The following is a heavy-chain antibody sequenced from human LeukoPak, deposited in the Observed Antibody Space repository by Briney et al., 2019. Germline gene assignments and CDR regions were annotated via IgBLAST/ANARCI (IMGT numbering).Heavy chain of an antibody. CDR3: ALPHYYDSEGASDMDV. CDR2: ISYDGSNK. CDR1: GFTFSSYG. D-gene: IGHD3-10*01. J-gene: IGHJ6*03. V-gene: IGHV3-30*03. Sequence: GGSLRLSCAASGFTFSSYGMHWVRQAPGKGLEWVAVISYDGSNKYYADSVKGRFTISRDNAKNSLYLQMNSLRAEDTAVYYCALPHYYDSEGASDMDVWGKGTTVTISS.